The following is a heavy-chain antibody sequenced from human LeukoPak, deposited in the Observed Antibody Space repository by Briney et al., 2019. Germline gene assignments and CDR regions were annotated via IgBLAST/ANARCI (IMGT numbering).Heavy chain of an antibody. CDR2: ISYDGSNK. CDR1: GFTFSSYG. J-gene: IGHJ6*03. V-gene: IGHV3-30*18. CDR3: AKGDHYYDTSGDYYMDV. D-gene: IGHD3-22*01. Sequence: GGSLRLSCAASGFTFSSYGVHWVRQAPGKGLEWVAVISYDGSNKYYADSVKGRFTISRDNSKNTLYLQMSSLRAEDTAVYYCAKGDHYYDTSGDYYMDVWGKGTTVTVSS.